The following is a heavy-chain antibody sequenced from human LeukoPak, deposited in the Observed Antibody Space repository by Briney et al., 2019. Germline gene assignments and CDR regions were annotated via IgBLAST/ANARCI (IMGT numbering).Heavy chain of an antibody. CDR2: IYHSGST. Sequence: SETLSLTCAVSVYSISSGYYWGWIRQPPGKGLEWIGCIYHSGSTYYNPSLKSRVTISVDTSKNQFSLKLSSVTAADTAVYYCARGKSGQWLVPDAFDIWGQGTMVTISS. D-gene: IGHD6-19*01. J-gene: IGHJ3*02. V-gene: IGHV4-38-2*01. CDR3: ARGKSGQWLVPDAFDI. CDR1: VYSISSGYY.